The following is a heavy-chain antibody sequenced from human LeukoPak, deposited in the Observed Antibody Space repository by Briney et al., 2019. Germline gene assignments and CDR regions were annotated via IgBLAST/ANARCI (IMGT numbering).Heavy chain of an antibody. Sequence: SVKVSCKASGGTFSSYAISWVRQAPGQGLEWMGGIIPIFGTANYAQKFQGRVTMTRNTSISTAYMELSSLRSEDTAVYYCARGGYSSSWAPDPWFDPWGQGTLVTVSS. CDR2: IIPIFGTA. D-gene: IGHD6-13*01. J-gene: IGHJ5*02. CDR1: GGTFSSYA. V-gene: IGHV1-69*05. CDR3: ARGGYSSSWAPDPWFDP.